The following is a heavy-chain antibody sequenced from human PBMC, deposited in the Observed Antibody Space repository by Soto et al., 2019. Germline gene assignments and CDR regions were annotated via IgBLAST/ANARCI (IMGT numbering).Heavy chain of an antibody. CDR2: IVVGSGNT. CDR1: GFTFTSSA. V-gene: IGHV1-58*01. J-gene: IGHJ5*02. CDR3: AAGRHCSGGSCYSGDWFDP. Sequence: SVKVSCKASGFTFTSSAVQWVRQARGQRLEWIGWIVVGSGNTNYAQKFQERVTITRDMSTSTAYMELSSLRSEDTAVYYCAAGRHCSGGSCYSGDWFDPWGQGTLVTVS. D-gene: IGHD2-15*01.